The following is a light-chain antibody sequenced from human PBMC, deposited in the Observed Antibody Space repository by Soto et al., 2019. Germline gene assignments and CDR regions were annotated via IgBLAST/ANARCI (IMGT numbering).Light chain of an antibody. V-gene: IGLV2-23*02. Sequence: QSVLTQPASGSGSPGQSITISCTGTSGDVGSYNLVSWYQQHPGKAPKLMIYEVSKRPSGVSNRFSGSKSGNTASLTISGLQAEDEADYYCCSYAGSSTPYVFGTGTKVTV. J-gene: IGLJ1*01. CDR2: EVS. CDR1: SGDVGSYNL. CDR3: CSYAGSSTPYV.